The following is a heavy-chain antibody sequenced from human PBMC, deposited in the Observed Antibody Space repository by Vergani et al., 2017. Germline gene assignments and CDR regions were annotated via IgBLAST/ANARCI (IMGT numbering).Heavy chain of an antibody. Sequence: QVQLQESGPGLVKPSETLSLTCAVSGASVSGYYWSWIRQPPGKGLEWIGEINHSGSTNYNPSLKSRVTISVDTSKNQFSLKLSSVTAADTAVYYCARGLGSSWSTSLDYWGQGTLVTVSS. CDR1: GASVSGYY. D-gene: IGHD6-13*01. CDR3: ARGLGSSWSTSLDY. CDR2: INHSGST. V-gene: IGHV4-34*01. J-gene: IGHJ4*02.